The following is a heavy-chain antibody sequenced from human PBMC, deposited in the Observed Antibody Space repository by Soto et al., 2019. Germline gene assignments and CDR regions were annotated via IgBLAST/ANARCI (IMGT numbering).Heavy chain of an antibody. V-gene: IGHV3-33*01. CDR1: GFTFSSYG. J-gene: IGHJ4*02. Sequence: QVQLVESGGGVVQPGRSLRLSCAASGFTFSSYGMHWVRQAPGNGLEWVAVIWDDGRREYYEDSVKGRFTIARDNPKNTVYLQMNSLRVEDTAVYFCARANDRTGHYSDFDYWGQGTLLTVSS. CDR2: IWDDGRRE. D-gene: IGHD3-22*01. CDR3: ARANDRTGHYSDFDY.